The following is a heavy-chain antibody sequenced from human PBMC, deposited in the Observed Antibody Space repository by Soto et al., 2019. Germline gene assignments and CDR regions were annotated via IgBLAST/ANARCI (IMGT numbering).Heavy chain of an antibody. CDR1: GYTFTSYG. D-gene: IGHD3-10*01. V-gene: IGHV1-18*01. Sequence: ASVKVSCKASGYTFTSYGISWVRQAPGQGLEWMGWISAYNGNTNYAQKLQGRVTMTTDTSTSTAYMELRSLRLDDTAVYYLVPAVRTRLDNWGPGTLVTVSS. CDR3: VPAVRTRLDN. J-gene: IGHJ4*02. CDR2: ISAYNGNT.